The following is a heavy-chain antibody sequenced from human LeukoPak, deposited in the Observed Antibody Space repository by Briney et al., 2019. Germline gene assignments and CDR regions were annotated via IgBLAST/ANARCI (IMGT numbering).Heavy chain of an antibody. J-gene: IGHJ4*02. CDR3: ARGCYGSGSFYRLVKDGLQQLVRYYFDY. V-gene: IGHV4-39*07. Sequence: TETLSLTCTVSGGSISSSTYYWGWIRQPPGKGLEWIGSIYYSGSTYYNPSLKSRVTISVDTSKNQFSLKLSSVIAADTAVYYCARGCYGSGSFYRLVKDGLQQLVRYYFDYWGQGTLVTVSS. CDR2: IYYSGST. D-gene: IGHD3-10*01. CDR1: GGSISSSTYY.